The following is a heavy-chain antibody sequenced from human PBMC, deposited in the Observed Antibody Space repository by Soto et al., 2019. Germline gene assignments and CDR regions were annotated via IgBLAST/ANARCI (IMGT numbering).Heavy chain of an antibody. V-gene: IGHV3-48*02. CDR2: ISSSSSLK. CDR3: ARDTQFSFDV. J-gene: IGHJ4*02. Sequence: QAPGKGLEWVSYISSSSSLKWYADSVKGRFTISRDNAENSLYLQMNSLGDEDTAVYSCARDTQFSFDVWGQGTLVTVSA.